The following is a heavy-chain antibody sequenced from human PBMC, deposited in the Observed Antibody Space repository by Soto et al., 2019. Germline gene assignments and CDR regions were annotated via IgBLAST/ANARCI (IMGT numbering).Heavy chain of an antibody. CDR1: GGSVSSRNW. CDR3: ARHGGAYFDY. V-gene: IGHV4-4*02. CDR2: VYQSGTA. Sequence: QVQLQESGPGLVKPSETLSLTCAVSGGSVSSRNWWSWVRQPPGKGLEWIGQVYQSGTAYYNPSLDSRVTMSVDESKNQVSLLVTSVTAADTAVYYCARHGGAYFDYWGQGILVTVPS. J-gene: IGHJ4*02. D-gene: IGHD2-21*01.